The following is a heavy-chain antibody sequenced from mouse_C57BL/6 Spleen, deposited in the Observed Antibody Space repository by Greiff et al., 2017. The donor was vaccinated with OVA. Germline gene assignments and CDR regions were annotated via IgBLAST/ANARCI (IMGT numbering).Heavy chain of an antibody. CDR3: ARNDYDAVDY. V-gene: IGHV1-64*01. CDR2: IHPNSGST. D-gene: IGHD2-4*01. CDR1: GYTFTSYW. J-gene: IGHJ2*01. Sequence: VQLQQSGAELVKPGASVKLSCKASGYTFTSYWMHWVKQRPGQGLEWIGMIHPNSGSTNYNEKFKSKATLTVDKSSSTAYMQLSSLTSEDSAVYYCARNDYDAVDYWGQGTTLTVSS.